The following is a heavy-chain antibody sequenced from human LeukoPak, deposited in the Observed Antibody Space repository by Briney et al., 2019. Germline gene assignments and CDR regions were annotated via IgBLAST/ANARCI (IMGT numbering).Heavy chain of an antibody. V-gene: IGHV4-30-2*01. CDR1: GGSISSGGYS. J-gene: IGHJ3*02. CDR3: ASGNTGYDRDSFDI. CDR2: IYHSGRT. D-gene: IGHD5-12*01. Sequence: PSQTLSLTCAVSGGSISSGGYSWSWVRQPPGEGLEWVGYIYHSGRTYYNPSLQSRVTISLDRSKNQFSLKLSSMTAADTAVYYCASGNTGYDRDSFDIWGQGTMVTVSS.